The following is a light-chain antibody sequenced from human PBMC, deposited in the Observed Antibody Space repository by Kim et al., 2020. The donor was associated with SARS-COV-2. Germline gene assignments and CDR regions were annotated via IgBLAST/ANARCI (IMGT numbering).Light chain of an antibody. CDR2: RNN. Sequence: QAGLTQPPSVSKGLRQTATLTCTGNSNNVGNQGAAWLQQHQGHPPKLLSYRNNNRPSGISERLSASRSGNTASLTITGLQPEDEAGYYRSAWDSSLSAVVFGGGTKLTVL. V-gene: IGLV10-54*01. J-gene: IGLJ2*01. CDR1: SNNVGNQG. CDR3: SAWDSSLSAVV.